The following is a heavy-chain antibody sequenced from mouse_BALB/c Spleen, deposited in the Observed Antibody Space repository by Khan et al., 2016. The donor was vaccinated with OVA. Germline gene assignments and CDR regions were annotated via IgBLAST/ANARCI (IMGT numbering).Heavy chain of an antibody. Sequence: QVQLKESGPGLVAPSQSLSITCTVSGLSLSNYGVSWVRQPPGKGLEWLGVIWGDGNTNYHSVLKTRLSISKDNSKSQVFLKLNSLQTDDTATYYFAIISYGYDWFTYWGQGTLVTVSA. D-gene: IGHD2-2*01. J-gene: IGHJ3*01. CDR1: GLSLSNYG. CDR3: AIISYGYDWFTY. CDR2: IWGDGNT. V-gene: IGHV2-3*01.